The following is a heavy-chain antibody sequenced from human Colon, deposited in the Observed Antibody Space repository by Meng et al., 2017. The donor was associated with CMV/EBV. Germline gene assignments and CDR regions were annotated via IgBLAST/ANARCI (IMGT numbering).Heavy chain of an antibody. J-gene: IGHJ5*02. CDR1: GGSMRSSSYC. V-gene: IGHV4-39*07. CDR3: ARATLTIFGVVIPPHWFDP. Sequence: LPMTESVQGMLKPSETLSLTFTVSGGSMRSSSYCWGWIRTAPGKGREGIGSIYYSGRTSYNPSLKSRVTISVDTSKNQFSLKLSSVTAADTAVYYCARATLTIFGVVIPPHWFDPWGKGPLVTVSS. CDR2: IYYSGRT. D-gene: IGHD3-3*01.